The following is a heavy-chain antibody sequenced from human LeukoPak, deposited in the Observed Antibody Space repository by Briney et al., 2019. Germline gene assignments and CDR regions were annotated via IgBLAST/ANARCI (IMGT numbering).Heavy chain of an antibody. D-gene: IGHD3-22*01. J-gene: IGHJ3*02. Sequence: SETLSLTCAVSGGSISSGGYSWSWIRQPPGKGLEWIGYIYHSGSTYYNPSLKSRVTISVDRSKNQFSLKLSSVTAADTAVYYCARDAYDTGAFDIWGQGTVVTVSS. CDR3: ARDAYDTGAFDI. CDR1: GGSISSGGYS. CDR2: IYHSGST. V-gene: IGHV4-30-2*01.